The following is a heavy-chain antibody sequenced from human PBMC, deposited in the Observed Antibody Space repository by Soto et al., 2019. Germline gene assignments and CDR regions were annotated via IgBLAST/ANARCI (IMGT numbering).Heavy chain of an antibody. V-gene: IGHV3-30-3*01. Sequence: QVQLVESGGGVVQPGRSLRLSCAASGFTFSSYAMHWVRQAPGKGLEGVAVMSYDGSNKYYEDSVKGRFTISRDNSKNTLSLQMNSMRAEDTAVYYSARDKAPYSSGSHNRHFDYWGQGTLFTVSS. CDR2: MSYDGSNK. CDR3: ARDKAPYSSGSHNRHFDY. D-gene: IGHD6-19*01. J-gene: IGHJ4*02. CDR1: GFTFSSYA.